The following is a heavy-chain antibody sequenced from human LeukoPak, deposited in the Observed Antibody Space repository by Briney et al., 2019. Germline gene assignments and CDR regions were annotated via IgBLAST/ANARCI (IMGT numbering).Heavy chain of an antibody. V-gene: IGHV4-4*07. CDR2: IYTIGST. D-gene: IGHD3-3*01. CDR1: GGSISSYY. J-gene: IGHJ5*02. CDR3: ARNYDFWSGYLQP. Sequence: KPSETLSLPCTVSGGSISSYYWSWIRQPAGKGLEWIGGIYTIGSTNYNASLKSRVTMSVDTSKNQFSLKLSSVAAADTAVYYCARNYDFWSGYLQPWGQGTLVTVSS.